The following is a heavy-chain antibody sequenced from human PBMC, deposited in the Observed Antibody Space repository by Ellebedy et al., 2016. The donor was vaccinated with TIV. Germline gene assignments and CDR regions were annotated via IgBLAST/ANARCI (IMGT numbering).Heavy chain of an antibody. CDR3: AREDTAMPLYNWFDP. CDR1: GYTFTNYG. CDR2: ISAYNGNT. J-gene: IGHJ5*02. D-gene: IGHD5-18*01. Sequence: AASVKVSCKASGYTFTNYGISWVRQAPGQGLEWMGWISAYNGNTNYAQKLQGRVTMTTDTSTSTAYMELRSLRSDDTAVYYCAREDTAMPLYNWFDPWGQGTLVTVSS. V-gene: IGHV1-18*01.